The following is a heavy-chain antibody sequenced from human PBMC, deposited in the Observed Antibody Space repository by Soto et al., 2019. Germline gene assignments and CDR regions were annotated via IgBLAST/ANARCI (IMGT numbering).Heavy chain of an antibody. CDR1: GYTFTSYG. J-gene: IGHJ6*02. CDR2: IGTYNGNT. Sequence: ASVKVSCKASGYTFTSYGVGWVRQAPGQGLEWMGWIGTYNGNTNYAQNLQGRVTLTIDTSTSTAYMELRSLRSDDTAVYYCAREMRTLRSSPGKLGEYHPYGMDVWGQGTTVTVSS. CDR3: AREMRTLRSSPGKLGEYHPYGMDV. V-gene: IGHV1-18*04. D-gene: IGHD3-3*01.